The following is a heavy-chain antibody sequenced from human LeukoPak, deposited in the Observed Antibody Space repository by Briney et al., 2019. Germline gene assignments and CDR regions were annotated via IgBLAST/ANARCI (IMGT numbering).Heavy chain of an antibody. CDR3: ARGFHYDSSGYRFFPLYYYYMDV. J-gene: IGHJ6*03. V-gene: IGHV4-4*02. CDR2: INHSGST. Sequence: SETLSLTCAVSGGSISSSNWWSWVRQPPGKGLEWIGEINHSGSTNYNPSLKSRVTISVDTSKNQFSLKLSSVTAADTAVYYCARGFHYDSSGYRFFPLYYYYMDVWGKGTTVTVSS. D-gene: IGHD3-22*01. CDR1: GGSISSSNW.